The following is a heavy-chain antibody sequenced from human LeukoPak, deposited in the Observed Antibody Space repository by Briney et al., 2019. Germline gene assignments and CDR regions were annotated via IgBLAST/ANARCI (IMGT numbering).Heavy chain of an antibody. CDR3: ARETSLAAAGTGKGTQFDY. V-gene: IGHV1-69*04. CDR2: IIPILGIA. Sequence: SVNVSCKASGGTFSSYAISWVRQAPGQGLEWMGRIIPILGIANYAQKFQGRVTITADKSTSTAYMELSSLRSEDTAVYYCARETSLAAAGTGKGTQFDYWGQGTLVTVSS. CDR1: GGTFSSYA. J-gene: IGHJ4*02. D-gene: IGHD6-13*01.